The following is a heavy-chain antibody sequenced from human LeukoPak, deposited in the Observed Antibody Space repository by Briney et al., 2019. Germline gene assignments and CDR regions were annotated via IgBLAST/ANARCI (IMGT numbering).Heavy chain of an antibody. CDR2: ISGSGGST. V-gene: IGHV3-23*01. J-gene: IGHJ4*02. CDR3: AKEHKYSSSWYYFDY. Sequence: PGGSLRLSCAASGFTFSSYAMNWVRQAPGKGLEWVSAISGSGGSTYYADSVKGRFTISRDNSKSMLYLQMNSLRAEDTAIYYCAKEHKYSSSWYYFDYWGQGTLVTVSS. CDR1: GFTFSSYA. D-gene: IGHD6-13*01.